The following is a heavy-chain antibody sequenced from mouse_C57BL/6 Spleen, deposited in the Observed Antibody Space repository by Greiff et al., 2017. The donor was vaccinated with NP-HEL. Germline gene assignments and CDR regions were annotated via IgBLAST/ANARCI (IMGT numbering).Heavy chain of an antibody. D-gene: IGHD2-4*01. CDR2: INPNNGGT. Sequence: VQLQQSGPELVKPGASVKMSCKASGYTFTDYNMHWVKQSHGKSLEWIGYINPNNGGTSYNQKFKGKATLTVNKSYSTAYMELRSLTSEDSAVYYGARGPLRREAYAMDYWGQGTSVTVSS. CDR1: GYTFTDYN. J-gene: IGHJ4*01. CDR3: ARGPLRREAYAMDY. V-gene: IGHV1-22*01.